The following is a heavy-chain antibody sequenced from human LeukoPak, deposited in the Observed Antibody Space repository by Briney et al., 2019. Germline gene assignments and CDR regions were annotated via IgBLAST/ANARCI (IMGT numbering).Heavy chain of an antibody. J-gene: IGHJ3*02. CDR1: GFTFSSYS. CDR3: AREVTLGGSLGHAFDI. Sequence: PGGSLRLSCAASGFTFSSYSMNWVRQAPGKGLEWVSSISSSSSYIYYADSVKGRFTISRDNAKNSLYLQMNSLRAEDTAVYYCAREVTLGGSLGHAFDIRGQGTMVTVSS. CDR2: ISSSSSYI. V-gene: IGHV3-21*01. D-gene: IGHD2-21*02.